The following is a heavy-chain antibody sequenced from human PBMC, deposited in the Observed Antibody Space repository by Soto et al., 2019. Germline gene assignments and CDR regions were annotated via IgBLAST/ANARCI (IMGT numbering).Heavy chain of an antibody. CDR3: ARDDWMGYWNYRFGYYYYGMDV. CDR2: ISAYNGNT. D-gene: IGHD1-7*01. V-gene: IGHV1-18*01. J-gene: IGHJ6*02. Sequence: ASVKVSCKASGYTFTSYGISWVRQAPGQGLEWMGWISAYNGNTNYAQKLQGRVTMTTDTSTSTAYMELRSLRSDDTAVYYCARDDWMGYWNYRFGYYYYGMDVWGQGTTVTVS. CDR1: GYTFTSYG.